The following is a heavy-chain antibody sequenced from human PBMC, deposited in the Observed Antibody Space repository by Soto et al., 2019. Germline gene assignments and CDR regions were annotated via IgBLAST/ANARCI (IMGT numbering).Heavy chain of an antibody. D-gene: IGHD1-7*01. V-gene: IGHV4-30-4*01. Sequence: SETLSLTCTVSGGSFSSGGYYWSWIRQPPGKGLEWIGYIYYSGSTYYNPSLKSRVTISVDTSKNQFSLKLSSVTAADTALYYCARAFGITGNTHRPGACHIWGQGTMVTVSS. CDR1: GGSFSSGGYY. CDR3: ARAFGITGNTHRPGACHI. CDR2: IYYSGST. J-gene: IGHJ3*02.